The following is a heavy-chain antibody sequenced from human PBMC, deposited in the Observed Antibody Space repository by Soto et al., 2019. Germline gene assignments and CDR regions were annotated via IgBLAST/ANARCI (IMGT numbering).Heavy chain of an antibody. Sequence: QVQLQEPGPGLVKPSGTLSLTCGVSGDSIGSSNWWSWVRQPPGKGLEWIGEIYHSGSTNYNPSHKSPVTISVDKSKTQFALKLCSVTAADTAVYYCARLVGATLVDYWGQGTLVTVSS. V-gene: IGHV4-4*02. CDR1: GDSIGSSNW. CDR2: IYHSGST. J-gene: IGHJ4*02. D-gene: IGHD1-26*01. CDR3: ARLVGATLVDY.